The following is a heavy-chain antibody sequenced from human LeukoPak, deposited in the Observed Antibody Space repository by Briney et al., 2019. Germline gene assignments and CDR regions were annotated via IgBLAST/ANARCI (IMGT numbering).Heavy chain of an antibody. Sequence: GGSLRLSCAASGFTFTTYGMHWVRQAPGKGLEWVSSVASSTGNTYYADSVKGRFTISRDKPKNTLYLQMNSLRAEDTAVYYCANGGIGGPGAIDYWGQGALVTVSS. J-gene: IGHJ4*02. CDR1: GFTFTTYG. CDR2: VASSTGNT. D-gene: IGHD6-13*01. CDR3: ANGGIGGPGAIDY. V-gene: IGHV3-23*01.